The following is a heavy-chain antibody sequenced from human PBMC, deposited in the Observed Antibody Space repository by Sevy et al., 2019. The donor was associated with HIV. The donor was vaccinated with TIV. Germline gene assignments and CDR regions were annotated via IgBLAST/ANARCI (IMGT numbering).Heavy chain of an antibody. J-gene: IGHJ4*02. Sequence: GESLKISCKGSGYSFTSYWIGWVRQMPGKGLEWMGVIYPGDSDTRYSPSFQGQVTISADKSIRTAYLQWSSLKDSDTAMYYCAKSPLYSSGLFYLDDWGQGTLVTVSS. D-gene: IGHD6-19*01. V-gene: IGHV5-51*01. CDR1: GYSFTSYW. CDR3: AKSPLYSSGLFYLDD. CDR2: IYPGDSDT.